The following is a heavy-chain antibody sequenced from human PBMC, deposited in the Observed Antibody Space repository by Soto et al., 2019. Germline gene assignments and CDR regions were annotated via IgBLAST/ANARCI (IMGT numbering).Heavy chain of an antibody. Sequence: SETLSLTCAVSSGSISSSNWWSWVRQPPGKGLEWIGEIYHSGSTNYNPSLKSRVTISVDKSKNQFSLKLSSVTAADTAVYYCARGTTVTKPYYYYYYMDVWGKGTTVTVSS. CDR3: ARGTTVTKPYYYYYYMDV. CDR2: IYHSGST. V-gene: IGHV4-4*02. CDR1: SGSISSSNW. D-gene: IGHD4-17*01. J-gene: IGHJ6*03.